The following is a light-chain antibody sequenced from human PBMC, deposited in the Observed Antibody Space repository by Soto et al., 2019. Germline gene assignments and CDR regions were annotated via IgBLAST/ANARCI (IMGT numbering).Light chain of an antibody. Sequence: EIVMTQSPATLSVSPGEGATLSCWASQNIGNNLAWYQQKPGQAPRLLIFGASTRATGVPARFSGSGSGTEFTLTISSLQSEDFAVYYCQQYHYWWTFGQGNKVEIK. CDR2: GAS. J-gene: IGKJ1*01. CDR3: QQYHYWWT. CDR1: QNIGNN. V-gene: IGKV3-15*01.